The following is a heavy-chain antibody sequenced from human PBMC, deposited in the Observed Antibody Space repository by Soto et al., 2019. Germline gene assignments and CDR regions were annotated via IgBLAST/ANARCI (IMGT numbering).Heavy chain of an antibody. D-gene: IGHD3-3*01. V-gene: IGHV4-59*08. Sequence: PSATLSLTCTVSGGSISSYYWSWIRQPPGKGLEWIGYIYFIWSTNYNPSLKSRVTILVDTSKNQFSLKLSFVTAADTAVYYCARGTYDFWSGYYRHYYYYYYMDVWGKGTTVTVSS. CDR1: GGSISSYY. CDR3: ARGTYDFWSGYYRHYYYYYYMDV. J-gene: IGHJ6*03. CDR2: IYFIWST.